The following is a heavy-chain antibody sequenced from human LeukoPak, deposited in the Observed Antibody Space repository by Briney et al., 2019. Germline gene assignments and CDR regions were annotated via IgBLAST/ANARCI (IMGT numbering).Heavy chain of an antibody. Sequence: PSETLSLTCAVSGGSISISNWWSWVRQPPGKGLEWIGEIYHSGSTNYNPSLKSRVTISVDKSKNQFSLKLSSVTAADTAVYYCARNYGDYGSYYYYMDVWGKGTTVTVSS. V-gene: IGHV4-4*02. J-gene: IGHJ6*03. CDR1: GGSISISNW. CDR2: IYHSGST. CDR3: ARNYGDYGSYYYYMDV. D-gene: IGHD4-17*01.